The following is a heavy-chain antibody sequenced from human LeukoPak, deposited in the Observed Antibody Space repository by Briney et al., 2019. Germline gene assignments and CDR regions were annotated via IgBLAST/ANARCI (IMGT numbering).Heavy chain of an antibody. CDR1: GGSISSYY. CDR3: ARINYVADAFDI. J-gene: IGHJ3*02. CDR2: IYYSGST. Sequence: KPSETLSLTCTVSGGSISSYYWSWIRQPPGKGLEWIGYIYYSGSTNYNPSLKSRVTISVDTSKNQFSLKLSSVTAADTAVYYCARINYVADAFDIWGQGTMVTVSS. V-gene: IGHV4-59*01. D-gene: IGHD3-16*01.